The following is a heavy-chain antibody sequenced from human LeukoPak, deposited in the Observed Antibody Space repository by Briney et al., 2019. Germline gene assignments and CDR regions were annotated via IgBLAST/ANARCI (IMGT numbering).Heavy chain of an antibody. CDR2: INPNSGGA. D-gene: IGHD2-15*01. CDR1: GYTFTSYA. V-gene: IGHV1-2*02. CDR3: ARGPPEYCSGGSCYSGRNWIDP. Sequence: ASVKVSCKASGYTFTSYAMNWVRQAPGQGLEWMGWINPNSGGADYAQNFQGRVTMTRDTSISTAYMTLNRLRSDDTAVYYCARGPPEYCSGGSCYSGRNWIDPWGQGTLVTVSS. J-gene: IGHJ5*02.